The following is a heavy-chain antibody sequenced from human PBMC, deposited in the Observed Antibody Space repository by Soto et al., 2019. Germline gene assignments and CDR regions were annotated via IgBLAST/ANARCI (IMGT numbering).Heavy chain of an antibody. CDR1: EFTFSSYT. Sequence: ESGGGLVQPGGSLRLSCAASEFTFSSYTMNWVRQAPGKGLEWVSYISSSSSTVYYADSVKGRFTISRDSAKNSLYLQMNSLRDEDTAVYYCARGDYGMDVWGQGTTVTVSS. CDR3: ARGDYGMDV. J-gene: IGHJ6*02. CDR2: ISSSSSTV. V-gene: IGHV3-48*02.